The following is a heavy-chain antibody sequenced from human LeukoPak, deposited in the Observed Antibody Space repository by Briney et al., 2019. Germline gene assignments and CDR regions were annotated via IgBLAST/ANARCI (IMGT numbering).Heavy chain of an antibody. CDR2: IIPIFGTA. CDR3: ALTPKRGPPMVVFEGAFDI. J-gene: IGHJ3*02. D-gene: IGHD2-15*01. CDR1: GGTFSSYA. Sequence: ASVKVSCKASGGTFSSYAISWVRQAPGQGLEWMGGIIPIFGTANYAQKFQGRVTITTDESTSTAYMELSSLRSEDTAVYYCALTPKRGPPMVVFEGAFDIWGQGTMVTVSS. V-gene: IGHV1-69*05.